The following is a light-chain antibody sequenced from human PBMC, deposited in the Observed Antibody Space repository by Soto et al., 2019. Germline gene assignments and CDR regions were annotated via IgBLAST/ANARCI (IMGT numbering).Light chain of an antibody. Sequence: QSALTQPRSVSGSPGQSVTISCTGTSSDVGSYDFVSWYQQHPGKAPKLMIYDVSKWPSGVPDRFSGSKSGNTASLTISGLQAEEEADYYCCSYAGSYTWVFGGGTKLTVL. J-gene: IGLJ3*02. CDR1: SSDVGSYDF. V-gene: IGLV2-11*01. CDR3: CSYAGSYTWV. CDR2: DVS.